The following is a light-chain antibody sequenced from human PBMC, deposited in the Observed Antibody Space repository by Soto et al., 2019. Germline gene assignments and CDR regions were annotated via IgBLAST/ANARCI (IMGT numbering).Light chain of an antibody. V-gene: IGKV1-27*01. CDR1: RGISNY. Sequence: DIQMALSPSSMSTSLGDGVAISCRGSRGISNYLAWYQQKPGKVPKLLIYAASTLQSGVPSRFSGSGSGTDFTLTISSLEPEDIATYYCQKYSRAPQTFGQGTKVDIK. CDR2: AAS. J-gene: IGKJ1*01. CDR3: QKYSRAPQT.